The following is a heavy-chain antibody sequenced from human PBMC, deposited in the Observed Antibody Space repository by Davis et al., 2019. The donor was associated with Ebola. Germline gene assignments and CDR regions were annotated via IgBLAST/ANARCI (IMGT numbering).Heavy chain of an antibody. D-gene: IGHD3-3*01. CDR1: GGSVSSGSYY. CDR3: AGQYYDFSFDP. J-gene: IGHJ5*02. Sequence: SETLSLTCTVSGGSVSSGSYYWSWIRQPPGKGLEWIGYIYYSGSTNYNPSLKSRVTISVDTSKNQFSLKLSSVTAADTAVYYCAGQYYDFSFDPWGQGTLVTVSS. V-gene: IGHV4-61*01. CDR2: IYYSGST.